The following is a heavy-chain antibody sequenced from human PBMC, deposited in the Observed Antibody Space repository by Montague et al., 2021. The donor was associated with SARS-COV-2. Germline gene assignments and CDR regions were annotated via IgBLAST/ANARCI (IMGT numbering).Heavy chain of an antibody. Sequence: SETLSLTCAVYTEAFNGYYWTWIRQPPGKGLEWIGEVSHPGSAKYNPSLKSRVAISVDTYRKQVSLRLTSVTAADTATYYCARGVYNRGIFVVSPRYSFDYWGQGNMVAVSA. CDR2: VSHPGSA. J-gene: IGHJ4*02. CDR1: TEAFNGYY. V-gene: IGHV4-34*01. CDR3: ARGVYNRGIFVVSPRYSFDY. D-gene: IGHD2-15*01.